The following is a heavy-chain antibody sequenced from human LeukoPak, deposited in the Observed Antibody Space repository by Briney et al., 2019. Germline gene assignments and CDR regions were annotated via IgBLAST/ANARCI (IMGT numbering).Heavy chain of an antibody. J-gene: IGHJ2*01. CDR2: IYTSGST. CDR3: ARGRAAILYWYFDL. V-gene: IGHV4-4*07. D-gene: IGHD2-2*01. Sequence: SETPSLTCTVSGGSISSYYWSWIRQPAGKGLEWIGRIYTSGSTNYNPSLKSRVTMSVDTSKNQFSLKLSSVTAADTAVYYCARGRAAILYWYFDLWGRGSLVTVSS. CDR1: GGSISSYY.